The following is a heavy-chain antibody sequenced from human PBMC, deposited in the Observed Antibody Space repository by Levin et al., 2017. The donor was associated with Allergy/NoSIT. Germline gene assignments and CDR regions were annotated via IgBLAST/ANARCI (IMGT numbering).Heavy chain of an antibody. J-gene: IGHJ4*02. CDR3: AKDWAAVAGTFDY. D-gene: IGHD6-19*01. V-gene: IGHV3-23*01. CDR2: ISGSGGST. Sequence: LSLTCAASGFTFSSYAMSWVRQAPGKGLEWVSAISGSGGSTYYADSVKGRFTISRDNSKNTLYLQMNSLRAEDTAVYYCAKDWAAVAGTFDYWGQGTLVTVSS. CDR1: GFTFSSYA.